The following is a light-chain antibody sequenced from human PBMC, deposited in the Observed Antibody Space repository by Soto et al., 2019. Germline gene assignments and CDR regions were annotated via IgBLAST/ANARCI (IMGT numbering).Light chain of an antibody. Sequence: DIQMTQSPSSVSASVGDRVTITCRASQDISSWLVWYQQKPGKAPKLLIYAASRLQSGVPSRFSGSASGTDFTLTISTLQPEDFATYYCQQTSSFPLTFGGGTKVEIK. CDR3: QQTSSFPLT. CDR2: AAS. V-gene: IGKV1-12*01. J-gene: IGKJ4*01. CDR1: QDISSW.